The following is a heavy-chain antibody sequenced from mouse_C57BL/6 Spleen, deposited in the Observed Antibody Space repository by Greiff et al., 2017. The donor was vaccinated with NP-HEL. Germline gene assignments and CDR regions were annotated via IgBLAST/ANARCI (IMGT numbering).Heavy chain of an antibody. Sequence: VQLQQPGAELVKPGASVKLSCKASGYTFTSYWMQWVKQRPGQGLEWIGEIDPSDSYTNYNQKFKGKATLTVDTSSSTAYMQLSSLTSEDSAVYYCARFLYYYYAMDYWGQGTSVTVSS. D-gene: IGHD2-1*01. CDR2: IDPSDSYT. CDR3: ARFLYYYYAMDY. V-gene: IGHV1-50*01. J-gene: IGHJ4*01. CDR1: GYTFTSYW.